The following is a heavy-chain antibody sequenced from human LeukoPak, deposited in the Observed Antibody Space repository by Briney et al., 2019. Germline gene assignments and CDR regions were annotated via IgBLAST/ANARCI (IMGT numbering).Heavy chain of an antibody. J-gene: IGHJ5*02. CDR2: IKQDGSRK. V-gene: IGHV3-7*01. D-gene: IGHD1-14*01. Sequence: GGSLRLSCAGSGFTFSTSPIHWVRQAPGKGLEWVAKIKQDGSRKDYVDSVKGRFTISRDNAKNSLYLEMSSLRVEDTGVYYCARENPYVSWGQGTLVTVSS. CDR3: ARENPYVS. CDR1: GFTFSTSP.